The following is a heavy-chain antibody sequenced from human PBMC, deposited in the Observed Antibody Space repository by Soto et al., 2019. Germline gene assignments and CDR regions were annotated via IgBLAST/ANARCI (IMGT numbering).Heavy chain of an antibody. V-gene: IGHV3-23*01. CDR2: ISGSGDSN. Sequence: EVQLLESGGGLVQPGGSLRLSCAASGFTFSSYAMSWVRQAPGKGLEWVSVISGSGDSNYYADSVKGRFTISSDNSKNTLYLQMNSLRVEDTAVYYCATRAYGSDFDYWGQGTLVTVSS. J-gene: IGHJ4*02. CDR3: ATRAYGSDFDY. CDR1: GFTFSSYA. D-gene: IGHD3-10*01.